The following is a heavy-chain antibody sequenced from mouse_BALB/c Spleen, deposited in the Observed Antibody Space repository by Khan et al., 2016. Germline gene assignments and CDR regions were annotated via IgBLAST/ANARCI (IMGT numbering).Heavy chain of an antibody. Sequence: QVQLKQSGAELVRPGASVTLSCKASGYTFSDYEMHWVKHTPVHGLEWIGAIDPETGGTAYNQKFKGQATLTAGRSSSTAYMELRSLTSEDSAVYYCIRKGIFYGNYDFDSWGQGTTLTVSS. V-gene: IGHV1-15*01. CDR2: IDPETGGT. CDR3: IRKGIFYGNYDFDS. J-gene: IGHJ2*01. CDR1: GYTFSDYE. D-gene: IGHD2-1*01.